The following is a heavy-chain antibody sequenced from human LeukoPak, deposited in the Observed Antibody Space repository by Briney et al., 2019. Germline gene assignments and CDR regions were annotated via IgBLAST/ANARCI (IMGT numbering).Heavy chain of an antibody. D-gene: IGHD4-17*01. CDR1: GFTFSSYA. V-gene: IGHV3-23*01. CDR3: AREWGSTVTLDY. Sequence: AGGSLRLSCAATGFTFSSYAMSWVRQAPGEGLEWVSGISGSGDRTYYADPVKGRFTISRDNAKNSLYLQMNSLRAEDTAVYYCAREWGSTVTLDYWGQGTLVTVSS. CDR2: ISGSGDRT. J-gene: IGHJ4*02.